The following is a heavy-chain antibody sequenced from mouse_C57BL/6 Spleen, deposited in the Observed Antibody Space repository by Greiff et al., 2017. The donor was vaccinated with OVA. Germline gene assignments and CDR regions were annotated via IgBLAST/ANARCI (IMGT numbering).Heavy chain of an antibody. CDR2: INPNNGGT. Sequence: EVQGVESGPELVKPGASVKIPCKASGYTFTDYNMDWVKQSHGKSLEWIGDINPNNGGTIYNQKFKGKATLTVDKSSSTAYMELRSLTSEDTAVYYCARSMDYYGSSPYFDYWGQGTTLTVSS. CDR3: ARSMDYYGSSPYFDY. CDR1: GYTFTDYN. V-gene: IGHV1-18*01. J-gene: IGHJ2*01. D-gene: IGHD1-1*01.